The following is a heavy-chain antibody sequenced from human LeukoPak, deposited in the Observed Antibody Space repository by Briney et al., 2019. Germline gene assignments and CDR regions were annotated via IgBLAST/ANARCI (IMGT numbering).Heavy chain of an antibody. Sequence: ASVKVSCKASGYTFTAYYMHWVRQAPGQGLEWMGWINPNSGGTKYAQKFQARVTMTRDTSISTPYMELSSLTSDDTAVYYCATETSDSWVQGTLVTVSS. V-gene: IGHV1-2*02. D-gene: IGHD1-1*01. CDR3: ATETSDS. J-gene: IGHJ5*01. CDR1: GYTFTAYY. CDR2: INPNSGGT.